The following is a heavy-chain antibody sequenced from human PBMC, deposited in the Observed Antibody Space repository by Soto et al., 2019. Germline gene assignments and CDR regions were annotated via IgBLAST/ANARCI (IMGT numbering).Heavy chain of an antibody. D-gene: IGHD6-19*01. CDR2: IYYSGST. CDR3: ARSTDSSGWRFDY. V-gene: IGHV4-59*01. CDR1: GGSISSYY. Sequence: PSETLSLTCTVSGGSISSYYWSWIRQPPGKGLEWIGYIYYSGSTNYNPSLKSRVAISVDTSKNQFSLKLSSVTAADTAVYYCARSTDSSGWRFDYWGQGTQVTV. J-gene: IGHJ4*02.